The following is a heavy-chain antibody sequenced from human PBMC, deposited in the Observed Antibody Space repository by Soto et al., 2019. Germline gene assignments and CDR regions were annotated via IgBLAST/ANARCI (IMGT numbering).Heavy chain of an antibody. J-gene: IGHJ4*02. CDR2: IIPIFGTA. CDR3: ARPHCGGDCYMFDY. D-gene: IGHD2-21*02. Sequence: GASVKVSCKASGGTFSSYAISLVRQAPGQGLEWMGGIIPIFGTASYAQKFQGRVTITADESTSTAYMELSSLRSEDTAVYYCARPHCGGDCYMFDYWGQGTLVTVSS. CDR1: GGTFSSYA. V-gene: IGHV1-69*13.